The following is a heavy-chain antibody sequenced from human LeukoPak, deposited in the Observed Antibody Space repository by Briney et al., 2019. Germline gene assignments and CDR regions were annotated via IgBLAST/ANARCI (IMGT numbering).Heavy chain of an antibody. Sequence: SETLSLTCAVYGGSFSGYYWSWIRQPPGKGLEWIGEINHSGSTNYNPSLKSRVTISVDTSKNQFSLKLSSVTAADTAVYYCARVIWSGYYLPDYWGQRTLVTVSS. CDR1: GGSFSGYY. J-gene: IGHJ4*02. D-gene: IGHD3-3*01. V-gene: IGHV4-34*01. CDR2: INHSGST. CDR3: ARVIWSGYYLPDY.